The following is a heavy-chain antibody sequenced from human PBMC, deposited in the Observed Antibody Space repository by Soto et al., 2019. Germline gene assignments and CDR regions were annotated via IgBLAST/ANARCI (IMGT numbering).Heavy chain of an antibody. Sequence: QMRLVESGGGVVQPGRSLRLSCLVSGFTLGYYGTHWVRQAPGKGLEWVAHLSYDGVYTAYADSVKGRVTISSDSSKITLFLQMDSLPTDDTAVYYCAKVHRGSSVGMDVWGQGTNVIVSS. CDR1: GFTLGYYG. V-gene: IGHV3-30*18. CDR2: LSYDGVYT. D-gene: IGHD3-22*01. J-gene: IGHJ6*02. CDR3: AKVHRGSSVGMDV.